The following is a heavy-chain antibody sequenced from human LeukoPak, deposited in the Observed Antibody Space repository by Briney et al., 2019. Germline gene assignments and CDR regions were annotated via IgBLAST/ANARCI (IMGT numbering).Heavy chain of an antibody. Sequence: GGSLRLSCAASGFTLSDSPVCWVRQASGKGLEWVGHIRPKANSDATAYAASVKGRFTISRDDSNNTAYLQMNSLTSDDTAVYYCTTGIGLIPGAMIIVRDYWGQGTLVTVSS. D-gene: IGHD2-8*01. CDR2: IRPKANSDAT. V-gene: IGHV3-73*01. CDR3: TTGIGLIPGAMIIVRDY. J-gene: IGHJ4*02. CDR1: GFTLSDSP.